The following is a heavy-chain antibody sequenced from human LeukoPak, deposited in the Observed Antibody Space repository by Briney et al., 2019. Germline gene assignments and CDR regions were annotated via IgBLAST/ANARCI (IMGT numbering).Heavy chain of an antibody. V-gene: IGHV1-46*01. CDR3: ARRGYCTGDSCYSGGFDY. J-gene: IGHJ4*02. Sequence: RASVKVSCKASGYTFTSYLIHWVRQAPGQGLEWMGIINPSGGTTTYAQKIQGRVTMPRDTSTSTVYMELSSLKSEDTAVYYCARRGYCTGDSCYSGGFDYWGQGTLVTVSS. CDR2: INPSGGTT. CDR1: GYTFTSYL. D-gene: IGHD2-15*01.